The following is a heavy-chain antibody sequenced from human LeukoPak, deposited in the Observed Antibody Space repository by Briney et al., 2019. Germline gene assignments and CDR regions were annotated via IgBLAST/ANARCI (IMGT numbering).Heavy chain of an antibody. D-gene: IGHD6-19*01. CDR1: GFILSDFT. V-gene: IGHV3-30*02. Sequence: PGGSLRLSCAASGFILSDFTMNWVRQAPGKGLEWVAFIRHDGSNKYYADSVKGRFTISRDNSKNTLYLQMDSLRAEDTAVYYCAKAQSGSSGWYFDYWGQGTLVTVSS. J-gene: IGHJ4*02. CDR3: AKAQSGSSGWYFDY. CDR2: IRHDGSNK.